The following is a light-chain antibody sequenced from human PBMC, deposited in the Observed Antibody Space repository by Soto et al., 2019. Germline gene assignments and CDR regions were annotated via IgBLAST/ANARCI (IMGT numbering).Light chain of an antibody. CDR2: EVT. CDR3: SSYTSSSTVV. Sequence: QSALTQPASVSGSPGQSITISCTGTNNDVAAYNYVSWYQQHPGKVPKLIIYEVTNRPSGVSSRFSGSKSGNTASLTISGLQAEDEADYYCSSYTSSSTVVFGGGTKLTVL. CDR1: NNDVAAYNY. V-gene: IGLV2-14*01. J-gene: IGLJ2*01.